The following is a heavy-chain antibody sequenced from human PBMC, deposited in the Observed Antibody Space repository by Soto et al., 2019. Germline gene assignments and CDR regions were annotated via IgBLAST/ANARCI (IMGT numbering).Heavy chain of an antibody. D-gene: IGHD5-12*01. V-gene: IGHV4-59*01. J-gene: IGHJ6*02. CDR2: ISDGGST. CDR1: GGSIYTYY. Sequence: SETLSLTCNVSGGSIYTYYWNWIRQSPGKGLEWIGYISDGGSTNYNPSLKSRVTMSVDTSKNQFSLKLSSVTAPETAVYYCARGGPYDVWGQGTTVTVSS. CDR3: ARGGPYDV.